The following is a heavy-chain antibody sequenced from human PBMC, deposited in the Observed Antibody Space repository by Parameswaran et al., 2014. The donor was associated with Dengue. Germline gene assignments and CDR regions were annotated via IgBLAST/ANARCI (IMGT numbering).Heavy chain of an antibody. CDR2: ISYDGSNK. Sequence: QAGGSLRLSCAASGFTFSSYAMHWVRQAPGKGLEWVAVISYDGSNKYYADSVKGRFTISRDNSKNTLYLQMNSLRAEDTAVYYCARDGGDGYNSFDYWGQGTLVTVSS. V-gene: IGHV3-30-3*01. J-gene: IGHJ4*02. D-gene: IGHD5-24*01. CDR1: GFTFSSYA. CDR3: ARDGGDGYNSFDY.